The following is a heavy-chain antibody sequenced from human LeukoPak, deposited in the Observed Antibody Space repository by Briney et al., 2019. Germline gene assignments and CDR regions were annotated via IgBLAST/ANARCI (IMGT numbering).Heavy chain of an antibody. CDR1: GYTFTGYY. D-gene: IGHD6-13*01. CDR2: INPNSGGT. V-gene: IGHV1-2*02. CDR3: ARDPDFIAAERGEDY. Sequence: GASVKVSCKASGYTFTGYYMHWVRQAPGQGLEWMGWINPNSGGTNYAQKFQGRVTMTRDTSISTAYMELSRLRSDDTAVYYCARDPDFIAAERGEDYWSQGTLVTVSS. J-gene: IGHJ4*02.